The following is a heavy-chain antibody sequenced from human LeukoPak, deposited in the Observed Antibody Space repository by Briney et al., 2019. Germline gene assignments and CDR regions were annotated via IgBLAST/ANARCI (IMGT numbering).Heavy chain of an antibody. V-gene: IGHV1-2*02. J-gene: IGHJ4*02. CDR2: INPNSGGT. Sequence: ASVKVSCKASGYTFTGYYMHWVRQAPGQGLEWMGWINPNSGGTNYAQKFQGRVTMTRDTSISTAYMELSRLRSDDMALYYCAKGDNYGSGSYYNNWGQGTLVTVSS. CDR3: AKGDNYGSGSYYNN. D-gene: IGHD3-10*01. CDR1: GYTFTGYY.